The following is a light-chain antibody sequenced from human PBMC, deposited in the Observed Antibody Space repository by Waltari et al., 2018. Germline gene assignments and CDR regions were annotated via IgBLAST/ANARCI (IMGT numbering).Light chain of an antibody. CDR3: QQYSSFST. CDR2: MAS. CDR1: QSVGTW. Sequence: DIQMTQSPSTLSASVGDRVTISCRASQSVGTWLAWYQQKLGKAPKLLIYMASSLESGVPSSFSGSGSGTDFTLTISSLQPDDFATYSCQQYSSFSTFGPGTKV. J-gene: IGKJ2*01. V-gene: IGKV1-5*03.